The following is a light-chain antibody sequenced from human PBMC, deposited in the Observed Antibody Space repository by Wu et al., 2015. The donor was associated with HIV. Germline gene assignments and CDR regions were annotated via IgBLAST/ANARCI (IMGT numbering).Light chain of an antibody. CDR1: QGIRSS. CDR3: QQVSDYPYI. CDR2: SAS. J-gene: IGKJ2*01. Sequence: DIQMTQSPSSLSASVGDRVTISCRASQGIRSSLAWYQQRSGQVPKLLIFSASTLQHGVPSRFSGGGSGTEFTLTINSLQPEDFATYYCQQVSDYPYIFGLGDQAGDQT. V-gene: IGKV1-9*01.